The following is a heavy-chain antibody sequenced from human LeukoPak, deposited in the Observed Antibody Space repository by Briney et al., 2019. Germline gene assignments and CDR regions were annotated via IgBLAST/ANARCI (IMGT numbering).Heavy chain of an antibody. V-gene: IGHV4-39*01. CDR1: GGSISSSSYY. CDR2: IYYSGSA. D-gene: IGHD3-10*01. CDR3: ARGGDYSGAFDI. J-gene: IGHJ3*02. Sequence: PSETLSLTCTVPGGSISSSSYYWGWIRQPPGKGLEWIGSIYYSGSAYYNPSLKSRVTISVDTSKNQFSLKLSSVTAADTAVYYCARGGDYSGAFDIWGQGTMVTVSS.